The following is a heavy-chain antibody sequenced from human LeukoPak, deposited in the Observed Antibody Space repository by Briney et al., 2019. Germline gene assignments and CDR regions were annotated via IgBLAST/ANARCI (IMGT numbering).Heavy chain of an antibody. V-gene: IGHV4-39*02. CDR3: ARDGSLLGTTGLNDFFDD. D-gene: IGHD1-26*01. CDR2: IYYSGSH. Sequence: SETLSLTCTVTGDSISRRSDYWGWMRQPPGRGLEWNGGIYYSGSHYYNPSFKGRVTIAVSTSMNQFSLQLSYVTAADTAVYVCARDGSLLGTTGLNDFFDDWGQGSLVTVSS. CDR1: GDSISRRSDY. J-gene: IGHJ4*02.